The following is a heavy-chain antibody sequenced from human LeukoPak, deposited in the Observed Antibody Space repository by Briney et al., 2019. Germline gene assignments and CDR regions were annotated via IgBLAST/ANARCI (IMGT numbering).Heavy chain of an antibody. CDR3: ARSSRVVVPAAIRVNWFDP. J-gene: IGHJ5*02. Sequence: SVKVSCKASGGTFSSYAISWVRQAPGQGLEWMGGIIPIFGTANYAQKFQGRVTITADESTSTAYMELSSLRSEDTAVYYCARSSRVVVPAAIRVNWFDPWGQGTLVTVSS. D-gene: IGHD2-2*02. CDR2: IIPIFGTA. CDR1: GGTFSSYA. V-gene: IGHV1-69*13.